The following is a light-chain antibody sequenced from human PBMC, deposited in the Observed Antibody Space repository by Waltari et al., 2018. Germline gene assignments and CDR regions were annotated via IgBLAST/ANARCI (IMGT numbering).Light chain of an antibody. CDR2: SNT. CDR3: AAWDDSLNGPV. V-gene: IGLV1-44*01. J-gene: IGLJ2*01. Sequence: QSVLTQPPSASGTPGQRVTISCSGSSSNIGSNTVNWYQQPPGTAPKLLIYSNTRRPAGVPYRFSGSKSGTSGSLAISGLQSEDEADYYCAAWDDSLNGPVFGGGTKLTVL. CDR1: SSNIGSNT.